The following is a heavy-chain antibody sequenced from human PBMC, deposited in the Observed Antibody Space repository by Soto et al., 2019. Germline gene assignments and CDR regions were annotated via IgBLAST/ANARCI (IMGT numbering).Heavy chain of an antibody. V-gene: IGHV4-59*08. Sequence: KQSQTLSLTCTVSGGSISSYYLSWIRQPPGKGLEWIGYIYYSGSTNYNPSLKSRVTISVDTSKNQFSLKLSSVTAADTAVYYCARLYYDFWSGYYIPHWFDPWGQGTLVTVSS. CDR1: GGSISSYY. J-gene: IGHJ5*02. CDR2: IYYSGST. CDR3: ARLYYDFWSGYYIPHWFDP. D-gene: IGHD3-3*01.